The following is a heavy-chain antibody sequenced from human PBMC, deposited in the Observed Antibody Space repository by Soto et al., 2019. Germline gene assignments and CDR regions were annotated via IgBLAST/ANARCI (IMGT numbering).Heavy chain of an antibody. V-gene: IGHV4-39*01. J-gene: IGHJ4*02. CDR2: IYYSGSS. CDR1: GGSISSNNYY. D-gene: IGHD6-13*01. CDR3: ARRHSSNWYFDY. Sequence: SETLSLTCTVSGGSISSNNYYWGWIRQPPGKGLEWIGSIYYSGSSYYNPSLMSRVTISVDTSKTQFSLKLNSVTAADTAVYYCARRHSSNWYFDYWGQGTLVT.